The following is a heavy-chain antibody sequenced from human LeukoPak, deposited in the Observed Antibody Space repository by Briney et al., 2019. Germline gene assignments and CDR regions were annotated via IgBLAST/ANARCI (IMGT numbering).Heavy chain of an antibody. J-gene: IGHJ4*02. D-gene: IGHD2/OR15-2a*01. CDR2: IYTSGST. V-gene: IGHV4-4*09. CDR3: AREHCNSDNCKRRWATVRRGYFDS. CDR1: GASVSNYY. Sequence: SETLSLTCTVSGASVSNYYWSWVRQPPGKGLEWIGYIYTSGSTNYNPSLESRVTISVDTSKNQFSLKLSSVTAADTAVYYCAREHCNSDNCKRRWATVRRGYFDSWGQGTLVSVSS.